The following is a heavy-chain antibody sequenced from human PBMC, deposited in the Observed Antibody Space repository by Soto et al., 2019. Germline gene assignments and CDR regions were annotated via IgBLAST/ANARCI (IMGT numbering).Heavy chain of an antibody. J-gene: IGHJ4*02. CDR1: GFTFSSYA. Sequence: GGSLRLSCAASGFTFSSYAMHWVRQAPGKGLEWVAVISYDGSNKYYADSVKGRFTISRDNSKNTLYLQMNSLRAEDTAVYYCARVDQNYYGSGSLDYWGQGTLVTVSS. CDR3: ARVDQNYYGSGSLDY. V-gene: IGHV3-30-3*01. D-gene: IGHD3-10*01. CDR2: ISYDGSNK.